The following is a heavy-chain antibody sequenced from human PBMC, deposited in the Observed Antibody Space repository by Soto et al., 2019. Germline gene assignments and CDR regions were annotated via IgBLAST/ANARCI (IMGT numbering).Heavy chain of an antibody. D-gene: IGHD5-12*01. CDR3: AKEGSNIVATIIKYYYYYMDV. J-gene: IGHJ6*03. CDR1: GFTFSSYA. V-gene: IGHV3-23*01. CDR2: ISGSGGST. Sequence: EVQLLESGGGLVQPGGSLRLSCAASGFTFSSYAMSWVRQAPGKGLEWVSAISGSGGSTYYADSVKGRFTISRDNSKNTLYLQMNSPRAEDTAVYYCAKEGSNIVATIIKYYYYYMDVWGKGTTVTVSS.